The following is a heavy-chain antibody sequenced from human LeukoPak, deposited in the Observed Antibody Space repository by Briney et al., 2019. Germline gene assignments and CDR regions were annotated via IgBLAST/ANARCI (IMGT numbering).Heavy chain of an antibody. CDR3: AKDLRVAAAGRPDY. V-gene: IGHV3-23*01. CDR2: ISGSGGST. Sequence: GGSLRLSCAASGFTFAMSWVRPAPGKGLEWVSAISGSGGSTYYAHSVKGRFTISRDNSKNTLYLQMNSLRAEDTAVYYCAKDLRVAAAGRPDYWGQGTLVTVSS. J-gene: IGHJ4*02. CDR1: GFTFA. D-gene: IGHD6-13*01.